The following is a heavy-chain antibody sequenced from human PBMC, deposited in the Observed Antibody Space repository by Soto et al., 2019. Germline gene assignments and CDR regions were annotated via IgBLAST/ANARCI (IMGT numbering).Heavy chain of an antibody. Sequence: SETLSLTCAVSGVSLSPHYWNWIRQPPGKGLEWIGYSYYSGSTTYNHALKSRVTISVDTSKNQFSLNLRSVTAADTAVYYCARWSYHWSGENWGQGTLVTVSS. CDR3: ARWSYHWSGEN. CDR1: GVSLSPHY. CDR2: SYYSGST. V-gene: IGHV4-59*11. J-gene: IGHJ4*02. D-gene: IGHD3-16*01.